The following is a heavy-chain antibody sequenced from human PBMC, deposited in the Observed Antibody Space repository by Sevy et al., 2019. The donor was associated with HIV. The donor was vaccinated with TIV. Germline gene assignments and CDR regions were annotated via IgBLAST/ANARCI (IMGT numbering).Heavy chain of an antibody. CDR3: TRGGGWTGPLDS. J-gene: IGHJ4*02. V-gene: IGHV1-8*02. CDR1: GDTFTSHD. CDR2: MNPKSGKK. D-gene: IGHD6-19*01. Sequence: ASVKVSCKATGDTFTSHDINWVRQATGQGLEWMGWMNPKSGKKGYAQKFRGRLTMTRDISITTAYMELKSLTYADTAVYWCTRGGGWTGPLDSWGQGVLVTVSS.